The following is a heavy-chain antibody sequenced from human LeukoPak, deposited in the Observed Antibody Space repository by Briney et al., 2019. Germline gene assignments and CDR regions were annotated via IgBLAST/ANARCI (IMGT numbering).Heavy chain of an antibody. Sequence: GGSLRLSCAASGFTFSSYGMHWVREAPGKGLEWVAVIWYDGSIKYYADSVKGRFTISRDNPKNTLYLQMNSLRAEDTAVYYCARVGSGSYFLDGFDIWGQGTMVTVSS. CDR3: ARVGSGSYFLDGFDI. J-gene: IGHJ3*02. CDR2: IWYDGSIK. D-gene: IGHD1-26*01. V-gene: IGHV3-33*01. CDR1: GFTFSSYG.